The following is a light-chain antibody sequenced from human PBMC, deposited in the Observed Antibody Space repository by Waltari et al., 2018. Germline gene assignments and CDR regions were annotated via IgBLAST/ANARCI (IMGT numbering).Light chain of an antibody. CDR1: QHVSKY. J-gene: IGKJ5*01. V-gene: IGKV1-33*01. CDR2: DAS. Sequence: DIQMTQSPSYLSASVGDSVTITCQTSQHVSKYLNWYQQKPGKAPNLLIYDASNLQRGVPSRFSGSGSGTHFTFTISSLQPEDIATYYCQQYYNVPRTFGQGTRLEIK. CDR3: QQYYNVPRT.